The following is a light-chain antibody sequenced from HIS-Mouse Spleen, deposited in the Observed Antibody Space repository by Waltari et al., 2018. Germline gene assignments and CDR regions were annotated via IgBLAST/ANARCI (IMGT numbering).Light chain of an antibody. J-gene: IGLJ2*01. CDR1: AWPTQY. Sequence: SSELTQPPSVSASPGQTALITCSRDAWPTQYAYWYQQASGHAPVLPIYADSKRPSGIPERFSGSSSGTMATLTISGAQVEDEADYDCYSTDSSGNHRVFGGGTKLTVL. CDR3: YSTDSSGNHRV. V-gene: IGLV3-10*01. CDR2: ADS.